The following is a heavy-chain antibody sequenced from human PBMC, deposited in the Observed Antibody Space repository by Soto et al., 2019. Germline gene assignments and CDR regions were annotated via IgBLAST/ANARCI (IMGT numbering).Heavy chain of an antibody. CDR2: ISYDGSNK. CDR1: GFTFSSYA. D-gene: IGHD3-3*01. Sequence: GGSLRLSCAASGFTFSSYAMHWVRQAPGKGLEWVAVISYDGSNKYYADSVKGRFTISRDNSKNTLYLQMNSLRAEDTAVYYCASEPNDVTIFGVVIFPNYYYYGMDVWGQGTTVTVSS. V-gene: IGHV3-30-3*01. CDR3: ASEPNDVTIFGVVIFPNYYYYGMDV. J-gene: IGHJ6*02.